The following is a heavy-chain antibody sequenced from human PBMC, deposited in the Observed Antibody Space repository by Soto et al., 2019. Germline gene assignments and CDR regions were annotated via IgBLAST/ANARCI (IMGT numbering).Heavy chain of an antibody. V-gene: IGHV3-74*03. CDR2: ITSDGSST. CDR1: GFTFSSYW. D-gene: IGHD1-1*01. Sequence: GGSLSLSCAASGFTFSSYWMHWVRQAPGKGLVWVSRITSDGSSTTYADSVKGRFTISRDNAKNTLYLQMNSLRAEDTAVYYCARGGLERRLDYWGQGTLVTAPQ. CDR3: ARGGLERRLDY. J-gene: IGHJ4*02.